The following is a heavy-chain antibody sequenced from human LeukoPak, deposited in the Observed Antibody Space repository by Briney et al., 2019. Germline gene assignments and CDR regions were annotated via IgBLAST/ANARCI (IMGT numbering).Heavy chain of an antibody. CDR1: GNTFHSYD. CDR3: SSGHASGD. V-gene: IGHV1-8*01. J-gene: IGHJ4*02. CDR2: MNPNSGNT. Sequence: ASVKVSCKASGNTFHSYDINWVRKATGQGLEWVGWMNPNSGNTDYAQKFQGRLTLTSDTSRGTAYLELSGLRSEDTAVYYCSSGHASGDWGQGTPVTVSS. D-gene: IGHD6-25*01.